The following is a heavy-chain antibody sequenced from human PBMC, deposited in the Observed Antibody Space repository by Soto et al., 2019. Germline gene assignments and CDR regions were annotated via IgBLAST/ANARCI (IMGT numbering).Heavy chain of an antibody. CDR3: ARDMGYCSSTSCLGGFDY. CDR2: IIPILGIA. J-gene: IGHJ4*02. D-gene: IGHD2-2*01. V-gene: IGHV1-69*04. CDR1: GGTFSSYT. Sequence: SVKVSCKASGGTFSSYTISWVRQAPGQGLEWMGRIIPILGIANYAQKFQGRVTITADKSTSTAYMELSSLRSEDTAVYYCARDMGYCSSTSCLGGFDYWGQGTLVTVSS.